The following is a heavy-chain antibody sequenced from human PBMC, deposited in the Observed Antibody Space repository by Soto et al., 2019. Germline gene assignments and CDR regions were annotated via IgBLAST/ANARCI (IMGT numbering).Heavy chain of an antibody. D-gene: IGHD3-22*01. V-gene: IGHV1-18*01. CDR1: GYTFTSYG. J-gene: IGHJ6*02. CDR2: ISAYNGNT. Sequence: ASVKVSCKSSGYTFTSYGISWVRQAPGQGHEWMGWISAYNGNTNYAQKLQGRVTMTTDTSTSTAYMELRSLRSDDTAVYYCARDEQGYDSSGYYYYYYGMDVWGQGTTVTVSS. CDR3: ARDEQGYDSSGYYYYYYGMDV.